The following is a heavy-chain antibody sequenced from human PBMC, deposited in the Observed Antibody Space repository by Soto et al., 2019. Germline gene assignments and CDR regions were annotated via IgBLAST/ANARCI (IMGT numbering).Heavy chain of an antibody. CDR1: GYTFTSYG. V-gene: IGHV1-18*01. J-gene: IGHJ4*02. CDR3: TRAPLGIIVAPDF. Sequence: ASVKVSCKASGYTFTSYGISWVRQAPGQGLEWMGWISAYNGNKNYTQKFRGRVTMSTDTSISTTYMELSSLRSEDTAVYFCTRAPLGIIVAPDFWGQGTLVTVSS. CDR2: ISAYNGNK. D-gene: IGHD3-22*01.